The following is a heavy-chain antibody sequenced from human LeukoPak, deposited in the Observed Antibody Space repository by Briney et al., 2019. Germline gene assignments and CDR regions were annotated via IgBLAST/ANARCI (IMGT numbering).Heavy chain of an antibody. CDR2: INPSGGST. CDR1: GYTFTSHY. CDR3: ARSDVDIVVVPAAYYFDY. J-gene: IGHJ4*02. V-gene: IGHV1-46*01. D-gene: IGHD2-2*03. Sequence: ASVKVSCKASGYTFTSHYMHWVRQAPGQGLEWMGIINPSGGSTSYAQKFQGRVTMTRDTSTSTAYMELSSLRSEDTAVYYCARSDVDIVVVPAAYYFDYWGQGTLVTVSS.